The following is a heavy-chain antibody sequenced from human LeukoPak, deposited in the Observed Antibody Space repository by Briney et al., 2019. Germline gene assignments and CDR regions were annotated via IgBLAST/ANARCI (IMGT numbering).Heavy chain of an antibody. CDR1: GGSISSSSYY. Sequence: PSETLSLTCTVSGGSISSSSYYWGWGWIRQPPGKGLEWIGTMHYSGSTSYNPSLKSRVTISVDTSKNQFFLKLNSVTAADTAVYYCATYSGWDHYWGQGTLVTVSS. J-gene: IGHJ4*02. V-gene: IGHV4-39*01. CDR2: MHYSGST. CDR3: ATYSGWDHY. D-gene: IGHD6-19*01.